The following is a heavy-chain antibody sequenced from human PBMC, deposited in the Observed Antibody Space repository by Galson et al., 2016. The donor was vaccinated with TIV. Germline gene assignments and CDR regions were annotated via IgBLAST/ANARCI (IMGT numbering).Heavy chain of an antibody. Sequence: LRLSCAASGFTFSGHSMNWVRQAPGRGLQWVSSISNSGDYIYYSDSMQGRFTISRDNAKKSLYLQMHSLRAEDTAVYYCARIIGYWVGYYSMDVWGQGTTVTVSS. CDR3: ARIIGYWVGYYSMDV. CDR2: ISNSGDYI. CDR1: GFTFSGHS. D-gene: IGHD2-8*02. J-gene: IGHJ6*02. V-gene: IGHV3-21*01.